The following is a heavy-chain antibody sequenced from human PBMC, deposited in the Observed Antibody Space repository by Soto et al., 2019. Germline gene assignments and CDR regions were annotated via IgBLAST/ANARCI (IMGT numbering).Heavy chain of an antibody. D-gene: IGHD3-16*02. CDR1: GFSLSTSGVG. J-gene: IGHJ4*02. CDR3: APLRVGELSFYH. CDR2: IYWDDDK. Sequence: QITLKESGPTLVKPTQTLTLTCTFSGFSLSTSGVGVGWIRQPPGKALEWLALIYWDDDKRYSPSLKSRLTITKDTSKNQVVLTMNNMDPVDTATYYCAPLRVGELSFYHWGRGTLVTVSS. V-gene: IGHV2-5*02.